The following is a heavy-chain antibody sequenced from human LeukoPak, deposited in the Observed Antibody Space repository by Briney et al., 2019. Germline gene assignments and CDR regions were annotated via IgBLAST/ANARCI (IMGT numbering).Heavy chain of an antibody. J-gene: IGHJ3*02. D-gene: IGHD3-22*01. Sequence: SETLSLTCAVYGGSFSGYYWSWIRQPPGKGLEWIGEINHSGSTNYNPSLKSRVTISVDTSKNQFSLKLSSVTAADTAVYYCARAAYYYDSSGYYSNDAFDIWGQGTMVTVSS. CDR2: INHSGST. V-gene: IGHV4-34*01. CDR1: GGSFSGYY. CDR3: ARAAYYYDSSGYYSNDAFDI.